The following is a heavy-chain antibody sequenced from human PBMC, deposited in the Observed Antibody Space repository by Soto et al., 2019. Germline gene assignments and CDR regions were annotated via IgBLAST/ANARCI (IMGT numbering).Heavy chain of an antibody. D-gene: IGHD3-10*01. J-gene: IGHJ4*02. Sequence: EVQLVESGGGLVQPGGSLRLSCAASGFTFISYWMHWVRQAPGKGLVWVSRINSDGSSTSYADSVKGRFTISRDNAKNTLYLQMNSLRAEDTAVYYCARDLWILSYYYGSGSPFVCDYWGQGTLVTGSS. CDR1: GFTFISYW. CDR3: ARDLWILSYYYGSGSPFVCDY. CDR2: INSDGSST. V-gene: IGHV3-74*01.